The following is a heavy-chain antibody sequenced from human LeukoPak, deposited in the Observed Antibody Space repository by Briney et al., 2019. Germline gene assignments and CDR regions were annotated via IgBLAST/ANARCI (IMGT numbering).Heavy chain of an antibody. J-gene: IGHJ4*02. CDR3: ARSYYYYDSSGYFYLDY. CDR2: ISAYNGNT. D-gene: IGHD3-22*01. V-gene: IGHV1-18*01. CDR1: GYTFTNYG. Sequence: ASVKVSCKASGYTFTNYGISWVRQAPGQGLEWMGWISAYNGNTNYAQKLQGRVTMTTDTSTGTAYMELRSLRSDDTAVYYCARSYYYYDSSGYFYLDYWGQGTLVTVSS.